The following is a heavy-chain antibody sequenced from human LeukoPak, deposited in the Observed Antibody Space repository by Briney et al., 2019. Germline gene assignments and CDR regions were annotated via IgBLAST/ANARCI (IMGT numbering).Heavy chain of an antibody. D-gene: IGHD6-13*01. Sequence: SGPKLVNPTQTLTLTCTFSGFSLSTSGVGVGWIRQPPGKALEWLALIYGDDDKRYRLSLKSRLTITKDTSKNQVVLTMTNMDPVDTATYYCAHKREQHLYFDYWGQGTLVTVSS. CDR1: GFSLSTSGVG. CDR3: AHKREQHLYFDY. V-gene: IGHV2-5*02. J-gene: IGHJ4*02. CDR2: IYGDDDK.